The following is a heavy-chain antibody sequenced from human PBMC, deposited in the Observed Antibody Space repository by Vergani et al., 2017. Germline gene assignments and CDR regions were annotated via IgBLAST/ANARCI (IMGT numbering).Heavy chain of an antibody. CDR2: ISPDGSAT. V-gene: IGHV3-7*01. CDR3: AIDLYYLGSGSYPYFSYYGLDV. J-gene: IGHJ6*02. Sequence: EVQLVESGGGLVQPGGSLRLSCAASGFTFSSYGMNWVRQAPGKGLEWVAHISPDGSATSYVNSVKGRFTISRDNTKSSLYLQMNSLRAEDTGVYYCAIDLYYLGSGSYPYFSYYGLDVWGQGTAVTVSS. D-gene: IGHD3-10*01. CDR1: GFTFSSYG.